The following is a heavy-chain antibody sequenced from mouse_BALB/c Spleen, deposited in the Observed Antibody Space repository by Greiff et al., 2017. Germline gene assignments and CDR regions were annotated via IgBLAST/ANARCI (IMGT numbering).Heavy chain of an antibody. CDR2: IWAGGST. Sequence: QVQLKQSGPGLVAPSQSLSITCTVSGFSLTSYGVHWVRQPPGKGLEWLGVIWAGGSTNYNSALMSRLSISKDNSKSQVFLKMNSLQTDDTAMYYCARGGSTTGYYYAMDYWGQGTSVTVSS. CDR1: GFSLTSYG. D-gene: IGHD2-14*01. CDR3: ARGGSTTGYYYAMDY. V-gene: IGHV2-9*02. J-gene: IGHJ4*01.